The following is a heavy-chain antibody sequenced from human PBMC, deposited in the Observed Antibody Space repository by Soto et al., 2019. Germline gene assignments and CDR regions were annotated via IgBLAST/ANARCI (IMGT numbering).Heavy chain of an antibody. CDR1: GFTFGGHA. Sequence: EVQLLESGGGLVQPGGSLRLSCAASGFTFGGHAMTWVRQASGKGLEGVSAIGASGGSTYYADSVKGRFTISRDNSRSTRYLQMNSLRAEDTAVYYCAKDRGAEVDTGTLNYWGQGTLVTVSS. D-gene: IGHD5-18*01. V-gene: IGHV3-23*01. CDR3: AKDRGAEVDTGTLNY. CDR2: IGASGGST. J-gene: IGHJ4*02.